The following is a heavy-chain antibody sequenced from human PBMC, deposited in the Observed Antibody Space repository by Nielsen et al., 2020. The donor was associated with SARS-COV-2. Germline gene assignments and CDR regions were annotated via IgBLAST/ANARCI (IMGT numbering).Heavy chain of an antibody. CDR3: ARDAYGDLIYGMDV. D-gene: IGHD4-17*01. J-gene: IGHJ6*02. CDR1: GFTFSDYY. Sequence: GESLKISCTASGFTFSDYYMSWIRQAPGKGLEWVSYISSSSSYTNYADSVRGRFTISRDNAKNSLYLQMNTLRPEDTAVYSCARDAYGDLIYGMDVWGRGTTVTVSS. V-gene: IGHV3-11*06. CDR2: ISSSSSYT.